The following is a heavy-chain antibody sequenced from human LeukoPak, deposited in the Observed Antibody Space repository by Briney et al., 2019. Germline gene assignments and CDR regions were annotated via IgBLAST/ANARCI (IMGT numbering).Heavy chain of an antibody. J-gene: IGHJ2*01. V-gene: IGHV3-72*01. D-gene: IGHD1-26*01. Sequence: GGSLRLSCAGSGFTFSHYYIDWVRQAPGKGLEWVARIRNKANSYSIEYAASVKGRFTISRDDSKNSVYLQMNSLKSEDTADYYCVRVMLGSSKFFDLWGRGTLVTISS. CDR2: IRNKANSYSI. CDR1: GFTFSHYY. CDR3: VRVMLGSSKFFDL.